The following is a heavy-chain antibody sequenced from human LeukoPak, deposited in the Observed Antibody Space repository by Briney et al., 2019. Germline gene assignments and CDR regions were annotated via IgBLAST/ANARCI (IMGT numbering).Heavy chain of an antibody. D-gene: IGHD3-3*01. CDR3: ARDRVYYDAFDV. CDR2: IYTSGST. Sequence: SETLSLTCTVSGGSISSYYWSWIRQPPGKGLEWIGYIYTSGSTNYNPSLKSRVTISVDTSKNQFSLKLSSVTAADTALYYCARDRVYYDAFDVWGQGTMVTVSS. J-gene: IGHJ3*01. V-gene: IGHV4-59*01. CDR1: GGSISSYY.